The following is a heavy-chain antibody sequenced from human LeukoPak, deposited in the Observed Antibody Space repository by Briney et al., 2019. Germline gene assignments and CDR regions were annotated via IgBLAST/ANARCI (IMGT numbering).Heavy chain of an antibody. Sequence: SETLSLTCAVYGGSFSGYYWSWIRQPPGKGLEWIGEINHSGSTNYNPSLKSRVTISVDTSKNQFSLKLSSVTAADTAVYYCARQVAGWAFDYWGQGTLVTVSS. CDR1: GGSFSGYY. CDR2: INHSGST. D-gene: IGHD6-19*01. V-gene: IGHV4-34*01. J-gene: IGHJ4*02. CDR3: ARQVAGWAFDY.